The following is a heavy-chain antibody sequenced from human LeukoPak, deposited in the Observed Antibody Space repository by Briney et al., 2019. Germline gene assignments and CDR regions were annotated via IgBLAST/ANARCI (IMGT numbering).Heavy chain of an antibody. Sequence: SETLSLTCTVSGGSISSGDYYWSWIRQPPGNGLEWIGYIYYSGGTYYNPSLKCRVTISVDTSKNQFSLKLSSVTVADTAVYYCARTYDFWSGYPRYFDYWGQGTLVTVSS. CDR1: GGSISSGDYY. D-gene: IGHD3-3*01. CDR2: IYYSGGT. V-gene: IGHV4-30-4*08. CDR3: ARTYDFWSGYPRYFDY. J-gene: IGHJ4*02.